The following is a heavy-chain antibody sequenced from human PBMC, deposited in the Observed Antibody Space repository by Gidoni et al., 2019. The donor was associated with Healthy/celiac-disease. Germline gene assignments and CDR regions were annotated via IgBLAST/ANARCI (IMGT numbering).Heavy chain of an antibody. CDR1: GFTFSSYG. CDR3: ARGRWELPTFDY. CDR2: ISYDGSNK. D-gene: IGHD1-26*01. V-gene: IGHV3-30*03. Sequence: QVQLVESGGGLVQPGRSLSLSCAASGFTFSSYGMHWVRQAPGKGLEWVAVISYDGSNKYYADSVKGRFTISRDNSKNTLYLQMNSLRAEDTAVYYCARGRWELPTFDYWGQGTLVTVSS. J-gene: IGHJ4*02.